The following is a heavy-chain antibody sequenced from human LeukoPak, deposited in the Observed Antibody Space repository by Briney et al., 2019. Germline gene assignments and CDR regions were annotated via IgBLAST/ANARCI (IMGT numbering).Heavy chain of an antibody. CDR2: INHSGST. Sequence: ASETLSLTCAVYGGSFSGYYWSWIRKPPGKGLKWIGEINHSGSTNYNPSLKSRVTISVDTSKNQFSLKLSSVTAADTAVYYCARAPYYDSSGQVDYWGQGTLVTVSS. D-gene: IGHD3-22*01. CDR1: GGSFSGYY. J-gene: IGHJ4*02. V-gene: IGHV4-34*01. CDR3: ARAPYYDSSGQVDY.